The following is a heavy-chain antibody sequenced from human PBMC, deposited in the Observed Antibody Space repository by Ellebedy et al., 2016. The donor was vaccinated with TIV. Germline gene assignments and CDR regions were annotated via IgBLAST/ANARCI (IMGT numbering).Heavy chain of an antibody. J-gene: IGHJ6*03. Sequence: ASVKVSXXASGGTFSSYAISWVRQAPGQGLEWMGGIIPIFGTANYAQKFQGRVTITADESTSTAYMELSSLRSGDTAVYYCARYADDSNSDYYYYYMDVWGKGTTVTVSS. V-gene: IGHV1-69*13. CDR1: GGTFSSYA. CDR2: IIPIFGTA. D-gene: IGHD4-11*01. CDR3: ARYADDSNSDYYYYYMDV.